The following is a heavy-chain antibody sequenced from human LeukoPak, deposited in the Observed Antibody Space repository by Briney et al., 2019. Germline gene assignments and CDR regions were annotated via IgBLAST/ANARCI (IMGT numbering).Heavy chain of an antibody. D-gene: IGHD5-24*01. CDR2: IYYSGST. Sequence: SETLSLTCTVSGGSISSYYWSWIRQPPGKGLEWIGYIYYSGSTNYNPSPKSRVTISVGTSKNQFSLKLSSVTAADTAVYYCARHEGWLQAFDIWGQGTMVTVSS. CDR3: ARHEGWLQAFDI. V-gene: IGHV4-59*08. CDR1: GGSISSYY. J-gene: IGHJ3*02.